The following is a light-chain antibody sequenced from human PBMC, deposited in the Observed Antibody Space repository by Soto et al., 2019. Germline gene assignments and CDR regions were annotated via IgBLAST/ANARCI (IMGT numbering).Light chain of an antibody. CDR2: EGN. CDR1: SSDVGSYKL. CDR3: CSYAGSRTWV. Sequence: QSVLTQPASVSGSPGQSITISCTGTSSDVGSYKLVSWYQHHPGKAPKLIIYEGNKRPSGVSNRFSGSKSGNTASLTISGLQAEDEADYYCCSYAGSRTWVFGGGTQLTVL. V-gene: IGLV2-23*01. J-gene: IGLJ2*01.